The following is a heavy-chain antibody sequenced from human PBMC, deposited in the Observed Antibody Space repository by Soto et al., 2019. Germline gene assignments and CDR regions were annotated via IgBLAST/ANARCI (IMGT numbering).Heavy chain of an antibody. Sequence: QITLKESGPTLVKPTQTLTLTCTFSGISLSTSGVGVGGIRQPPGKALEWLALIYWDDDKRYSPSLKSRLTITKDTSKNQVVLTMTNMDPVDTATYYCARYCGGDCYSPRDYFDYWGQGTLVTVSS. CDR2: IYWDDDK. CDR3: ARYCGGDCYSPRDYFDY. CDR1: GISLSTSGVG. V-gene: IGHV2-5*02. D-gene: IGHD2-21*02. J-gene: IGHJ4*02.